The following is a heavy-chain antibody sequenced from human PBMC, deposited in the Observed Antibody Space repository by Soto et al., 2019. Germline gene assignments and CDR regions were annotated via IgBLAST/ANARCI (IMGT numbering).Heavy chain of an antibody. CDR2: IGGRSAYS. V-gene: IGHV3-11*06. CDR3: ARGYGAFDI. CDR1: GFTFSDYY. J-gene: IGHJ3*02. Sequence: RLSCAASGFTFSDYYMSWIRQAPGKGLEWVSYIGGRSAYSNYADSVKGRFSISRDDAKNSLYLQMNSLRAEDTALYYCARGYGAFDIWGQGTMVTVSS. D-gene: IGHD5-18*01.